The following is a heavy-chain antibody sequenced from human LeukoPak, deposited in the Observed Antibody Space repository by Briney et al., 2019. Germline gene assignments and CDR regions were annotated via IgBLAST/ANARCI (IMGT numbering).Heavy chain of an antibody. Sequence: SETLSLTCTVSGGSISSYYWSWIRQPPGKGLEWMGYIYYSGSANYNPSLKRVVTISVDTSKNQFSLKLSSVTAADTAVYYCARVGQWLVNWFDPWGQGTLVTVSS. CDR3: ARVGQWLVNWFDP. J-gene: IGHJ5*02. D-gene: IGHD6-19*01. V-gene: IGHV4-59*01. CDR1: GGSISSYY. CDR2: IYYSGSA.